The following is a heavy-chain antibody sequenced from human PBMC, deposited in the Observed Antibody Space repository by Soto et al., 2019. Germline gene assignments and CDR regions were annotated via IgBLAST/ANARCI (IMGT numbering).Heavy chain of an antibody. Sequence: EVQLLESGGGLVQPGGSLRLSCAASGFTFSNYAMSWVRQAPGKGLEWVSTISNSDSSASTYYAGSVKGRFTISRDNSKNTLSLQMNTLRPEDTAIYYCAKEGPEYSSSSLYYFDYWGQGTLVTGSS. D-gene: IGHD6-6*01. J-gene: IGHJ4*02. CDR3: AKEGPEYSSSSLYYFDY. CDR2: ISNSDSSAST. CDR1: GFTFSNYA. V-gene: IGHV3-23*01.